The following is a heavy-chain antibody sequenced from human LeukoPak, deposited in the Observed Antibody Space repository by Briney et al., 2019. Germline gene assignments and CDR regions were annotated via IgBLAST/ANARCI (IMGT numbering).Heavy chain of an antibody. D-gene: IGHD3-22*01. V-gene: IGHV3-53*01. CDR2: IYSDGRT. CDR3: ARGLFLSGYLDAFDI. CDR1: GFTFSSRDW. J-gene: IGHJ3*02. Sequence: QAGGSLRLSCVASGFTFSSRDWMTWVRQAPGKGLEWVSLIYSDGRTYYADSVKGRCTISRDNSKNTLYLQMNSLRVEDTAVYYCARGLFLSGYLDAFDIWAQGTVVTVSS.